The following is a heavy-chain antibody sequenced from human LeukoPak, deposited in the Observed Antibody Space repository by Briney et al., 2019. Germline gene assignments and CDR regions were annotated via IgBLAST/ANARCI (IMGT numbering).Heavy chain of an antibody. CDR1: GSTFRSYW. Sequence: GGSLRLSCVASGSTFRSYWMSWVRQAPGKGLEWVAFIRYDGTNKYYADSVKGRFTISRDNSKNTLYLQMNSLRAEDTAVYYCTKDKNRSGYDYYYFQHWGQGTLVTVSS. D-gene: IGHD3-22*01. CDR3: TKDKNRSGYDYYYFQH. CDR2: IRYDGTNK. J-gene: IGHJ1*01. V-gene: IGHV3-30*02.